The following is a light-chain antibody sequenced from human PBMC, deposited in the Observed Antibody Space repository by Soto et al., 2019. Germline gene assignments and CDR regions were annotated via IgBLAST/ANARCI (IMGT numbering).Light chain of an antibody. CDR2: AAS. Sequence: DIQLTQSPSFLSASVGDRVTITCRASQGINNYLGWYQQKPGKAPKLLIYAASTSQSGVPSRFSGSGSGTEFTLTISSLQPEDFATYYCQQLNSYPITFGPGTKVDI. CDR3: QQLNSYPIT. CDR1: QGINNY. J-gene: IGKJ3*01. V-gene: IGKV1-9*01.